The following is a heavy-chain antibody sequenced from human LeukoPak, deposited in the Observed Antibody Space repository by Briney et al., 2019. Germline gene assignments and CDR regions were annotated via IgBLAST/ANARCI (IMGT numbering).Heavy chain of an antibody. D-gene: IGHD1-7*01. CDR3: AREELRRGAFDI. CDR2: IYYSGST. Sequence: SETLSLTCTVSGGSISSGDYYWSWIRQPPGKGLEWIGYIYYSGSTYYNPSLKSRVTISVDTSKNQFSLKLSSVTAADTAVYYCAREELRRGAFDIWGQGTMVTVSS. V-gene: IGHV4-30-4*08. J-gene: IGHJ3*02. CDR1: GGSISSGDYY.